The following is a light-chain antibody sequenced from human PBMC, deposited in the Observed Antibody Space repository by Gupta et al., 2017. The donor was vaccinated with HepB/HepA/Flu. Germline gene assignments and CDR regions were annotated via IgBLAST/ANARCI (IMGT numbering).Light chain of an antibody. CDR3: SSVTSSNTVI. CDR2: DGS. J-gene: IGLJ2*01. Sequence: QSALTQPASVSGSPGQSTPISCTGTSSDVGGHNYVSWYQQHPGKGPKVMIYDGSKRPAGIANRFSGSKSGNTASLTISGHQAEDEADYYCSSVTSSNTVIFGGGTKLTVL. V-gene: IGLV2-14*01. CDR1: SSDVGGHNY.